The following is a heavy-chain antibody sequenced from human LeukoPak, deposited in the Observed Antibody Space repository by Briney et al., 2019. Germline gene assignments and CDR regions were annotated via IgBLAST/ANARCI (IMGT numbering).Heavy chain of an antibody. D-gene: IGHD3-10*01. V-gene: IGHV4-34*01. CDR2: INHSGST. CDR1: GGSFSGYY. CDR3: ARPVISGYYYYMDV. Sequence: PSETLSLTCAVYGGSFSGYYWSWIRQPPGKGLEWIGEINHSGSTNYNPSLKSRVTISVDTSKNQFSLKLSSVTAADTAVYYCARPVISGYYYYMDVWGKGTTVTVSS. J-gene: IGHJ6*03.